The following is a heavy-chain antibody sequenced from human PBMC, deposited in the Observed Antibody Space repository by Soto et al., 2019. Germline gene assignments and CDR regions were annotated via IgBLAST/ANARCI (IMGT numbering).Heavy chain of an antibody. J-gene: IGHJ1*01. CDR3: TTEGSAFQY. CDR1: GFTFSNAW. V-gene: IGHV3-15*01. CDR2: IKRKTDGGTT. Sequence: EVQVVESGGGLVKPGGSLRLSCAASGFTFSNAWMSWVRQAPGKGLEWVGRIKRKTDGGTTDYAAPVKGRFIVSRDDSKNTLYLQMNSLKTEDTAVYYCTTEGSAFQYWGQGTLVTVSA.